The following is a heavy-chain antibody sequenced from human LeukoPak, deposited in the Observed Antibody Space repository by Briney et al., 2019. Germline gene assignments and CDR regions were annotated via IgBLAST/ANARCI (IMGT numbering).Heavy chain of an antibody. CDR1: GYTFTSYY. CDR3: ARPSGYSNQARNWYFDL. CDR2: IIPIFGTA. V-gene: IGHV1-69*13. D-gene: IGHD5-12*01. Sequence: SVKVSCKASGYTFTSYYMHWVRQAPGQGLEWMGGIIPIFGTANYAQKFQGRVTITADESTSTAYMELSSLRSEDTAVYYCARPSGYSNQARNWYFDLWGRGTLVTVSS. J-gene: IGHJ2*01.